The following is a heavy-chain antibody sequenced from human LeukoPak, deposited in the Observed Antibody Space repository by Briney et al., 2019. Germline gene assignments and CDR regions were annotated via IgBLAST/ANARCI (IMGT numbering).Heavy chain of an antibody. J-gene: IGHJ4*02. Sequence: GGPLRLSCAASGFAFSDFYMFWIRQAPGKGLEWISYISNSGSTLYYADSVKGRFAISRDNDKNLLYLQMNSLRADDTAVYYCARDALGSYDYWGQGTLVTVSS. CDR2: ISNSGSTL. D-gene: IGHD3-10*01. CDR1: GFAFSDFY. CDR3: ARDALGSYDY. V-gene: IGHV3-11*01.